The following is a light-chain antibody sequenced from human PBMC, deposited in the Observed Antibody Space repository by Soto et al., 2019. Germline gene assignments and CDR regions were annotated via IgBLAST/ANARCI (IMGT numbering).Light chain of an antibody. Sequence: EIVLTQSPGTLSLSPGERATLSCRASQSVSSSYLAWYQQKPGQAPRLLIYGASSRATGIPGRFSGSGSGTDFTLTICSLEPEDFAVYYCQQYGSSTWTFGQGTKGDIK. CDR3: QQYGSSTWT. CDR1: QSVSSSY. CDR2: GAS. V-gene: IGKV3-20*01. J-gene: IGKJ1*01.